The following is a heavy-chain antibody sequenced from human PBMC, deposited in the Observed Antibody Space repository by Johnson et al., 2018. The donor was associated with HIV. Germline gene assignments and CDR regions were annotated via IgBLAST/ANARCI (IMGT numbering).Heavy chain of an antibody. CDR1: GFTFSSHG. CDR3: ARRDAALVTAAFDI. V-gene: IGHV3-13*01. Sequence: VQVVESGGGVVQPGRSLRLSCAASGFTFSSHGMHWVRQTTGKGLEWVSAIGVTSDTYYPGSVTGRFTISRDNAKKSLYLQMNSLRAEDTAVYYCARRDAALVTAAFDIWGQGTMVTVSS. D-gene: IGHD5-18*01. CDR2: IGVTSDT. J-gene: IGHJ3*02.